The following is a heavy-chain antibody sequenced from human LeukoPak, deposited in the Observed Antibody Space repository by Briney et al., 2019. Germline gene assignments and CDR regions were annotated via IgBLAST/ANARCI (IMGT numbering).Heavy chain of an antibody. CDR1: GGTFSSYA. V-gene: IGHV1-69*05. D-gene: IGHD2-15*01. J-gene: IGHJ4*02. CDR2: IIPIFGTA. Sequence: ASVKVSCKASGGTFSSYAISWVRQAPGQGLEWMGGIIPIFGTANYAQKFQGRVTITTDESTSTAYMELSSLRSEDTAVYYCARQLVVVAATRGYYFDYWGQGTLVTVSS. CDR3: ARQLVVVAATRGYYFDY.